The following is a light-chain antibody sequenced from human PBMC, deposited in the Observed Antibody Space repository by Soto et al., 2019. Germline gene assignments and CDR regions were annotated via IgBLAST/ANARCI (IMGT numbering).Light chain of an antibody. CDR2: GAS. V-gene: IGKV3-20*01. CDR3: QQYDSSPRT. CDR1: QSIGSSY. Sequence: EIVLTQSPGTLSLSPGETATISFRVVQSIGSSYLAWYQQKPGQAPRLLIYGASSRATGIPDRFSGSGSGTDFTLTINRLEPEDFAVYYCQQYDSSPRTFGQGTKVDIK. J-gene: IGKJ1*01.